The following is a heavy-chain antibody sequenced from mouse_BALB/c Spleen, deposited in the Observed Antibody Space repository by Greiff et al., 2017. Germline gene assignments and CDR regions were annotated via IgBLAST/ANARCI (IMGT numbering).Heavy chain of an antibody. V-gene: IGHV3-2*02. CDR3: ARSGYGNPFDY. J-gene: IGHJ2*01. Sequence: DVQLQESGPGLVKPSQSLSLTCTVTGYSITSDYAWNWIRQFPGNKLEWMGYISYSGSTSYNPSLKSRISITRDTSKNQFFLQLNSVTTEDTATYYCARSGYGNPFDYWGQGTTLTVSS. CDR1: GYSITSDYA. CDR2: ISYSGST. D-gene: IGHD2-1*01.